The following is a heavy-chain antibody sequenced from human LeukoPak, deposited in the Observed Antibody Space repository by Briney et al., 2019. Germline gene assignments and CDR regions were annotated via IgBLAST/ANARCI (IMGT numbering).Heavy chain of an antibody. CDR1: GYTFTGYY. CDR3: ARGYSSSWYGYYMDV. D-gene: IGHD6-13*01. J-gene: IGHJ6*03. V-gene: IGHV1-2*02. Sequence: ASVKVSCKASGYTFTGYYMHWVRQAPGQGLEWMGWINPNSGGTNYAQKFQGRVTIIRNTSITTAYMELSSLRSEDTAVYYCARGYSSSWYGYYMDVWGKGTTVTVSS. CDR2: INPNSGGT.